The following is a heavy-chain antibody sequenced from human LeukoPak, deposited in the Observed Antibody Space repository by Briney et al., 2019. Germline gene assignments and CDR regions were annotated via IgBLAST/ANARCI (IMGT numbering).Heavy chain of an antibody. Sequence: GGSLRLSCAASGFTFSSYAMSWVRQAPGKGLEWVSAISGSGGSTYYADSVKGRFTISRDNAKNTLYLQMNSLRAEDTAVYYCARAEGWSLYDYWGQGTLVTVSS. CDR1: GFTFSSYA. V-gene: IGHV3-23*01. CDR3: ARAEGWSLYDY. J-gene: IGHJ4*02. CDR2: ISGSGGST. D-gene: IGHD2-8*01.